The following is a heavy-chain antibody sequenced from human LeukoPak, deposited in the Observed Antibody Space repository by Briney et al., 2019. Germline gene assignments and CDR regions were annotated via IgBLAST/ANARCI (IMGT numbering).Heavy chain of an antibody. CDR1: GYTLTELS. D-gene: IGHD3-22*01. Sequence: ASVKVSCKVSGYTLTELSMHWVRQAPGKGLEWMGGFDPEDGETIYAQKFQGRVTMTEDTSTDTAYMELSSLRSEDTAVYYCARDTSSGYYYSWFDPWGQGTLVTVSS. CDR3: ARDTSSGYYYSWFDP. CDR2: FDPEDGET. J-gene: IGHJ5*02. V-gene: IGHV1-24*01.